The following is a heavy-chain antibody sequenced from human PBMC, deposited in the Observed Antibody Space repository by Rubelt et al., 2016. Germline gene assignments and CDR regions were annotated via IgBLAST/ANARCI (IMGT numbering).Heavy chain of an antibody. CDR2: INPSGGST. J-gene: IGHJ4*02. Sequence: QVQLVQSGAEVKKPGSSVKVSCKASGGTFSSYAISWVRQAPGQGLEWMGIINPSGGSTSYAQKFQGRVTMTRDTSTSTVYMELSSLRSEDTAVYYCARTKTVEMATIPLAYWGQGTQVTVSS. CDR1: GGTFSSYA. D-gene: IGHD5-24*01. CDR3: ARTKTVEMATIPLAY. V-gene: IGHV1-46*01.